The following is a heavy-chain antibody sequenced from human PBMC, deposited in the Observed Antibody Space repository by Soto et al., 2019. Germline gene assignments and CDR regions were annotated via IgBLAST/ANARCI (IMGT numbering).Heavy chain of an antibody. CDR2: ISYDGSNK. D-gene: IGHD6-6*01. CDR1: GFTFGSYA. J-gene: IGHJ4*02. Sequence: GGSLRLSCAASGFTFGSYAMHWVRQAPGKGLEWVAVISYDGSNKYYADSVKGRFTISRDNAKNTLYLQMNSLRVEDTAVYYCARDRPDISNPTDHPMFDYWGQGTQVTVSS. CDR3: ARDRPDISNPTDHPMFDY. V-gene: IGHV3-30-3*01.